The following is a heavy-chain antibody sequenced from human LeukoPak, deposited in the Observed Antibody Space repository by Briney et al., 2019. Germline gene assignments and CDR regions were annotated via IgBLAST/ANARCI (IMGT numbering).Heavy chain of an antibody. Sequence: GGSLRLSCVASGFTFNNYAMSWVRQAPGKGLEWVSTISGSGASTSYADSVKGRFTISRDSSKNTLYLQMNSLTAEDTAVYYCAKTAAHVIPTRNNWFDPWGQGTLVTVSS. CDR2: ISGSGAST. D-gene: IGHD3-16*02. CDR3: AKTAAHVIPTRNNWFDP. J-gene: IGHJ5*02. CDR1: GFTFNNYA. V-gene: IGHV3-23*01.